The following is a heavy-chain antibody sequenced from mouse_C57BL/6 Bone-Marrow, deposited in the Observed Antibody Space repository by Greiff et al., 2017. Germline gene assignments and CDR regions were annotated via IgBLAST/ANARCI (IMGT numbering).Heavy chain of an antibody. CDR3: TREAWFAY. V-gene: IGHV14-4*01. J-gene: IGHJ3*01. Sequence: VQLQQSGAELVRPGASVQLSCTASGFNIKDAYMHWVKQRPEQGLEWIGWIDPKNGDTEYASKFQGKATITADTSSNTAYLQLSSLTSEDTAVYYCTREAWFAYWGQGTLVTVSA. CDR1: GFNIKDAY. CDR2: IDPKNGDT.